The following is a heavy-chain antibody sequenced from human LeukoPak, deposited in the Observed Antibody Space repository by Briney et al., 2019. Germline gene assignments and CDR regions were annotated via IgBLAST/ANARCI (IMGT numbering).Heavy chain of an antibody. Sequence: SETLSLTCAVSGGSISSGGYSWSWIRQPPGKGLEWIGYIYHSGSTYYNPSLKSRVTISVDTSKNQFSLKLSSVTAADTAVYYCARGDIAALNRFDYWGQGTLVTVSS. V-gene: IGHV4-30-2*05. D-gene: IGHD6-6*01. CDR2: IYHSGST. CDR1: GGSISSGGYS. J-gene: IGHJ4*02. CDR3: ARGDIAALNRFDY.